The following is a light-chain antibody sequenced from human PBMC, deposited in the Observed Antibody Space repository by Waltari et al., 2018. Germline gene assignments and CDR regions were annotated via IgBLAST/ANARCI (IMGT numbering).Light chain of an antibody. CDR1: ASHIRHHL. V-gene: IGLV1-44*01. CDR2: RSD. Sequence: MLPQPPSASGSPGQRGPISCSGRASHIRHHLAHCYQQLPRKAPKLLIYRSDQRPSGVPDRFSGSKSGTSASLAISGLQSEDEADYYCAAWDDSLNGHWVFGGGTKVTVL. J-gene: IGLJ3*02. CDR3: AAWDDSLNGHWV.